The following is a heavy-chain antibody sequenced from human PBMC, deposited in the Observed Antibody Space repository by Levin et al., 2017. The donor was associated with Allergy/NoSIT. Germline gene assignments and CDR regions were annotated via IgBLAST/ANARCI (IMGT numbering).Heavy chain of an antibody. J-gene: IGHJ4*02. CDR3: TTDSGYISWRGLYRNEIGY. D-gene: IGHD3-3*01. CDR1: GFTFTNAW. Sequence: GGSLRLSCVASGFTFTNAWMGWVRQAPGKGLEWVGRIKSNTDGGTTDFPAPVKGRFTISRDDSKNTLYLQMNSLKIEDTAVYYCTTDSGYISWRGLYRNEIGYWGQGTLVTVSS. CDR2: IKSNTDGGTT. V-gene: IGHV3-15*01.